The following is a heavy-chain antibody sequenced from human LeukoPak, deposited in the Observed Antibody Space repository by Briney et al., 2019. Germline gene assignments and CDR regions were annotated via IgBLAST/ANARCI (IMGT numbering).Heavy chain of an antibody. CDR2: IIPIFGTA. J-gene: IGHJ3*02. Sequence: SVKVSCKASGGTFSSYAISWVRQAPGQGLEWMGGIIPIFGTANYAQKFQGRVTITADESTSTAYMELSSLRSEDTAVYYCARDVVGIRTFDIWGQGTMVTVSS. CDR3: ARDVVGIRTFDI. D-gene: IGHD2-15*01. V-gene: IGHV1-69*13. CDR1: GGTFSSYA.